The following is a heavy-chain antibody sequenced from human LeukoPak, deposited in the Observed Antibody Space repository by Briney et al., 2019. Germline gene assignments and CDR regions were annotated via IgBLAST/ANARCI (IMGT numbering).Heavy chain of an antibody. CDR3: ASLRSTSNTFDY. D-gene: IGHD2/OR15-2a*01. J-gene: IGHJ4*02. Sequence: ASVKVSCKASGYTFTGYYMHWVRRAPGEGGEGMGWINPNSGGTNYEQKFQGRVTMTRDTSISTAYMELSRLRSDDTAVYYCASLRSTSNTFDYWGQGTLVTVSS. CDR1: GYTFTGYY. V-gene: IGHV1-2*02. CDR2: INPNSGGT.